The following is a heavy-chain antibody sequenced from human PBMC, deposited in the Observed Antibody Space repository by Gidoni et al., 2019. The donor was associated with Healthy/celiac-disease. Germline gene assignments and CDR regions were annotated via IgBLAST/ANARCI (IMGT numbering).Heavy chain of an antibody. Sequence: QVQLVESGGGVVQPGRSLRLSCAASGFTFSSYGMHWVRQAPGKGLEWVSVISYDGSNKYYADSVKGRFTISRDNSKNTLYLQMNSLRAEDTAVYYCAKEGGTFWSGYDYWGQGTLVTVSS. CDR1: GFTFSSYG. V-gene: IGHV3-30*18. D-gene: IGHD3-3*01. CDR3: AKEGGTFWSGYDY. CDR2: ISYDGSNK. J-gene: IGHJ4*02.